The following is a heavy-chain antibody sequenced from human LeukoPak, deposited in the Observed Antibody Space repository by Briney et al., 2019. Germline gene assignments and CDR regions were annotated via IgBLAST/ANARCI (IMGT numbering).Heavy chain of an antibody. V-gene: IGHV1-46*01. D-gene: IGHD2-21*01. Sequence: EASVKVSCKASGYTFTNYYMHWVRQAPGQGLEWMGLINPTGTGTNYAQKFRGRVTMTRDTSTTTVYMELSSLTSEDTAVYYCAREEYGGYFDYWGQGTLVTVSS. CDR3: AREEYGGYFDY. CDR1: GYTFTNYY. CDR2: INPTGTGT. J-gene: IGHJ4*02.